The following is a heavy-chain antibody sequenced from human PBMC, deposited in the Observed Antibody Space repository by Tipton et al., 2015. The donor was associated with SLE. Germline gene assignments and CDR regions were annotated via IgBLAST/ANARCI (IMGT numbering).Heavy chain of an antibody. Sequence: TLSLTCAVYGGSFSGYYWSWIRQPPGKGLEWIGEINHSGSTHYNPSLKSRVTISVDTSKNQFSLKLSSVTAADTAVYYCATLAAAGTIDYWGQGALVTVSS. CDR2: INHSGST. CDR3: ATLAAAGTIDY. V-gene: IGHV4-34*01. D-gene: IGHD6-13*01. CDR1: GGSFSGYY. J-gene: IGHJ4*02.